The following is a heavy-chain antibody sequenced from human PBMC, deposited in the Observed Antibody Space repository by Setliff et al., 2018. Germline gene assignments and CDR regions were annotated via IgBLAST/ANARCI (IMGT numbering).Heavy chain of an antibody. J-gene: IGHJ4*02. D-gene: IGHD2-21*02. CDR2: IKKKDERYGT. CDR1: GFTFNDHY. V-gene: IGHV3-72*01. Sequence: PGGSLRLSCSASGFTFNDHYMDWVRQAPGKGLEWVARIKKKDERYGTEYAASVTGRFTISRDDSKNSLYLQMNSLKTDDTAVYYCARVAPYCGRDCFSDFLDYWGQGALVTVSS. CDR3: ARVAPYCGRDCFSDFLDY.